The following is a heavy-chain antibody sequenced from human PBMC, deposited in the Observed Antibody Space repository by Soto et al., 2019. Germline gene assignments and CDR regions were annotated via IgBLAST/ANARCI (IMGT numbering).Heavy chain of an antibody. D-gene: IGHD5-12*01. CDR3: ARRLIHSGYDGIDY. Sequence: SLRLSCAASGFTFSSYSMNWVRQAPGKGLEWVSSISSSSSYIYYADSVKGRFTISRDNAKNSLYLQMNSLRAEDTAVYYCARRLIHSGYDGIDYGGRETRVTSPQ. J-gene: IGHJ4*02. CDR2: ISSSSSYI. CDR1: GFTFSSYS. V-gene: IGHV3-21*01.